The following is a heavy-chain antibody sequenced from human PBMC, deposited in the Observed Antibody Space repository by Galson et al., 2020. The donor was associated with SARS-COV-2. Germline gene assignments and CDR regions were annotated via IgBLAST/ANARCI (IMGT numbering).Heavy chain of an antibody. CDR1: GFTFSSYA. CDR2: ISYDGSNK. V-gene: IGHV3-30*01. Sequence: GESLKISCAASGFTFSSYAMHWVRQAPGKGLEWVAVISYDGSNKYYADSVKGRFTISRDNSKNTLYLQMNSLRAEDTAVYYCAREDSSGYVDYWGQGTLVTVSS. J-gene: IGHJ4*02. CDR3: AREDSSGYVDY. D-gene: IGHD3-22*01.